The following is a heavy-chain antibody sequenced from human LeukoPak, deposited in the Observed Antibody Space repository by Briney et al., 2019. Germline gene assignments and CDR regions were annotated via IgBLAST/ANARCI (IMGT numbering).Heavy chain of an antibody. CDR1: GFTISDYY. D-gene: IGHD2-2*01. CDR2: ISWNSGSI. Sequence: GGSLRLSCAASGFTISDYYMSWIRQAPGKGLEWVSGISWNSGSIDYADSVKGRFTVSRDDAKNSLYLQMNSLRTEDTAVYYCARDSAERSLYCSSTSCPSWYYGMDVWGQGTTVTVSS. J-gene: IGHJ6*02. V-gene: IGHV3-9*01. CDR3: ARDSAERSLYCSSTSCPSWYYGMDV.